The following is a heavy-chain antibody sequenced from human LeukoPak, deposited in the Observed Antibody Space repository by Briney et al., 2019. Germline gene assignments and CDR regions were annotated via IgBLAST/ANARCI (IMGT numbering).Heavy chain of an antibody. Sequence: GGSQRLSCAASGSTFSDYYMSWIRQAPGKGLEWVSYISSSGSTIYYADSVKGRFTISRDNAKNSLYLQMNSRRAEDTAVYYCARDKAKYYDILTGYFYYYGMDVWGQGTTVTVSS. V-gene: IGHV3-11*01. CDR1: GSTFSDYY. D-gene: IGHD3-9*01. CDR3: ARDKAKYYDILTGYFYYYGMDV. J-gene: IGHJ6*02. CDR2: ISSSGSTI.